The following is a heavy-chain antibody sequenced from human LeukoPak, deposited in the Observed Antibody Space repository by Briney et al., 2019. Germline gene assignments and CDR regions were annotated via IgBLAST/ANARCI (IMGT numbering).Heavy chain of an antibody. Sequence: GASVKVSCKASGGTFSSYAISWVRQAPGQGLEWMGGTIPIFGTANYAQKFQGRVTITADESTSTAYMELSSLRSEDTAVYYCARVGTDYGGKPRGYFDYWGQGTLVTVSS. J-gene: IGHJ4*02. CDR2: TIPIFGTA. CDR3: ARVGTDYGGKPRGYFDY. V-gene: IGHV1-69*13. D-gene: IGHD4-23*01. CDR1: GGTFSSYA.